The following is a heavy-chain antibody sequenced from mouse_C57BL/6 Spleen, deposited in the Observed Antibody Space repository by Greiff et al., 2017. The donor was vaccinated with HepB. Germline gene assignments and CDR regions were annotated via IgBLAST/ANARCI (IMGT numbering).Heavy chain of an antibody. CDR2: IWSGGSK. Sequence: VQLQQSGPGLVQPSQSLSITCTVSGFSLTSYGVHWVRQSPGKGLEWLGVIWSGGSKDYNAAFISRLSISKDNSKSQVFFKMNSLQADDTAIYYCASAARGNYWFAYWGQGTLVTVSA. CDR3: ASAARGNYWFAY. CDR1: GFSLTSYG. J-gene: IGHJ3*01. V-gene: IGHV2-2*01. D-gene: IGHD2-1*01.